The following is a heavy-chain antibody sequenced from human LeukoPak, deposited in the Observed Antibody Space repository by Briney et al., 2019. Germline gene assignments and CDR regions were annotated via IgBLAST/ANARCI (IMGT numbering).Heavy chain of an antibody. V-gene: IGHV4-30-4*08. J-gene: IGHJ4*02. D-gene: IGHD3-10*01. CDR1: GGSISSGDYY. CDR2: IYYSGST. CDR3: ARGTTLIRGGDY. Sequence: KTSQTLSLTCTVSGGSISSGDYYWNWIRQPPGKGLEWIGYIYYSGSTYYNPSLKSRVTISVDTSKYQFSLKLSSVTAADTAVYYCARGTTLIRGGDYWGQGTLVTVSS.